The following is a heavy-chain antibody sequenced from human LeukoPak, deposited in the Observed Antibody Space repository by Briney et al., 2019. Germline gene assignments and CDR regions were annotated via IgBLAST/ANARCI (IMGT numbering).Heavy chain of an antibody. CDR2: ISSSGSTI. CDR3: ARDVDYANPRHDY. J-gene: IGHJ4*02. Sequence: GGSLRLSCAASGFTFSSYETNWVRQAPGKGLEWVSYISSSGSTIYYADSVKGRFTISRDNAKNSLYLQMNSLRAEDTAVYYCARDVDYANPRHDYWGQGTLVTVSS. D-gene: IGHD4/OR15-4a*01. V-gene: IGHV3-48*03. CDR1: GFTFSSYE.